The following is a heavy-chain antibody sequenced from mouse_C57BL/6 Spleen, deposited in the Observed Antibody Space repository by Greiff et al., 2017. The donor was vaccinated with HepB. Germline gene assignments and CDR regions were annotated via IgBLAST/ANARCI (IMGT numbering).Heavy chain of an antibody. Sequence: EVMLVESGGGLVKPGGSLKLSCAASGFTFSDYGMHWVRQAPEKGLEWVAYISSGSSTIYYADTVKGRFTISRDNAKNTLFLQMTSLRSEDTAMYYCARGYYKDYAMDYWGQGTSVTVSS. CDR2: ISSGSSTI. CDR3: ARGYYKDYAMDY. CDR1: GFTFSDYG. V-gene: IGHV5-17*01. D-gene: IGHD1-1*01. J-gene: IGHJ4*01.